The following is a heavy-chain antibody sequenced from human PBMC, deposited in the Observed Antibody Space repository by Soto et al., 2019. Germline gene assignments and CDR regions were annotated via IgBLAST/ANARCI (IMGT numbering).Heavy chain of an antibody. Sequence: SQTLSLTCAISGDSVSSNSAAWNWIRQSPSRGLEWLGRTYYRSKWYKEYAASVKSRITINPDTSKNQFSLQLNSVSPEDTAVYYCVRTVGWLDPWGQVTLVTVSS. CDR2: TYYRSKWYK. D-gene: IGHD2-15*01. CDR1: GDSVSSNSAA. CDR3: VRTVGWLDP. V-gene: IGHV6-1*01. J-gene: IGHJ5*02.